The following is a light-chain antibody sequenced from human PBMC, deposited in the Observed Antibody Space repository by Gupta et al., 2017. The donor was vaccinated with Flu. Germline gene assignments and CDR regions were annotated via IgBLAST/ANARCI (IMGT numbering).Light chain of an antibody. J-gene: IGLJ3*02. CDR2: EGS. CDR1: SSDVGGYNY. V-gene: IGLV2-8*01. Sequence: QSALTQPPSASGSPGPSVHISCIGTSSDVGGYNYVSWYQQHPGKAHKLMIYEGSKRTAAAPGRFSGSKAGNTASLTVSAHQAEEEADYYCNAYAGSNNWVFGGGTKLTVL. CDR3: NAYAGSNNWV.